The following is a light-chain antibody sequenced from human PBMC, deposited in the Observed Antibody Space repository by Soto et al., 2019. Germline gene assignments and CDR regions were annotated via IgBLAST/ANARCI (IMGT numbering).Light chain of an antibody. V-gene: IGLV2-23*01. Sequence: QSVLTQPASVSGSPGQSITISCTGTSSDVGRYNLVSWYQHHPGKAPKLMIFEGSRRPSGVSSRFSGSKSGNTASLTISGLQAEDEADYFCRSYAGNNIYVFGTGTKVTVL. J-gene: IGLJ1*01. CDR1: SSDVGRYNL. CDR3: RSYAGNNIYV. CDR2: EGS.